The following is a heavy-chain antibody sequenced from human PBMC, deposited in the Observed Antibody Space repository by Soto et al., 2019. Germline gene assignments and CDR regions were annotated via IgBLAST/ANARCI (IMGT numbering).Heavy chain of an antibody. CDR3: AKTTYDILTGLNWFDP. V-gene: IGHV1-18*01. D-gene: IGHD3-9*01. CDR1: GYTFTSYG. J-gene: IGHJ5*02. CDR2: ISAYNGNT. Sequence: ASVKVSCKASGYTFTSYGISRVRQAPGQGLEWMGWISAYNGNTNYAQKLQGRVTMTTDTSTSTAYMELRSLRSDDTAVYYCAKTTYDILTGLNWFDPWGQGTLVTVSS.